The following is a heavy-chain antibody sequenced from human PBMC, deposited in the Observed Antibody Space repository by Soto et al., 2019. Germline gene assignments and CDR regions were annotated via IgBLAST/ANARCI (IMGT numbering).Heavy chain of an antibody. CDR2: IYYSGST. J-gene: IGHJ4*02. V-gene: IGHV4-59*01. CDR3: ARATAYSPFDY. D-gene: IGHD6-13*01. Sequence: QVQLQESGPGLVKPSETLSLTCTVSGGSISSYYWSWIRQPPGKGLEWIGYIYYSGSTNYNPSLKSRVTISVDTSKNQSSLKLSSVTAADTAVYYCARATAYSPFDYWGQGTLVTVSS. CDR1: GGSISSYY.